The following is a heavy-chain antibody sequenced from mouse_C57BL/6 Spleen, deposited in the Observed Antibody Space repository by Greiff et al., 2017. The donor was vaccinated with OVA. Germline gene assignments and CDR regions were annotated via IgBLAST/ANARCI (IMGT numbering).Heavy chain of an antibody. V-gene: IGHV10-1*01. CDR1: GFSFNTYA. J-gene: IGHJ2*01. D-gene: IGHD4-1*01. CDR3: VRHRTGTPFDY. Sequence: EVMLVESGGGLVQPKGSLKLSCAASGFSFNTYAMNWVRQAPGKGLEWVARIRSKSNNYATYYADSVKDRFTISRDDSESMLYLQMNNLKTEDTAMYYCVRHRTGTPFDYWGQGTTLTVSS. CDR2: IRSKSNNYAT.